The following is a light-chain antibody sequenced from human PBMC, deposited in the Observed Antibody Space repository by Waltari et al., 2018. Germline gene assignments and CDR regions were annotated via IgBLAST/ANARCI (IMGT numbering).Light chain of an antibody. CDR1: HSISSY. J-gene: IGKJ3*01. CDR3: QQSYSTPFT. CDR2: AAS. V-gene: IGKV1-39*01. Sequence: DIQITHSPSSLSASVGDILSITCRASHSISSYLNWYQQKPGKAPKLLIYAASSLQSGVPSRFSGSGSGTDFTLTISSLQPEDFATYYCQQSYSTPFTFGPGTKVDIK.